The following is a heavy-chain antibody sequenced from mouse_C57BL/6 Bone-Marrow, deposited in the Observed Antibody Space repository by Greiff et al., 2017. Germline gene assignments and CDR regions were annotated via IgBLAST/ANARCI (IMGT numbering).Heavy chain of an antibody. J-gene: IGHJ2*01. CDR2: ISSGSSTI. V-gene: IGHV5-17*01. CDR3: ARNWDPYFDY. CDR1: GFTFSDYG. Sequence: EVQVVESGGGLVKPGGSLKLSCAASGFTFSDYGMHWVRQAPEKGLEWVAYISSGSSTIYYADTVKGRFTISRDNAKNTLFLQMTSLRSEDTAMYYCARNWDPYFDYWGQGTTLTVSS. D-gene: IGHD4-1*01.